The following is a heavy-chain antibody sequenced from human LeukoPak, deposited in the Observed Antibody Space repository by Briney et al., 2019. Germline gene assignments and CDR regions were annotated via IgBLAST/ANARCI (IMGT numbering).Heavy chain of an antibody. D-gene: IGHD5-12*01. CDR1: GYTFTGYY. J-gene: IGHJ4*02. V-gene: IGHV1-2*02. Sequence: ASVKVSCNASGYTFTGYYMHWVRQAPGQGLEWMGWINPNNGDTNYAQKFQGRVTMTRDTSIRTAYMELSGLRSDDTAVYYCAKNPYEYYFDYWGQGTLVTVSS. CDR2: INPNNGDT. CDR3: AKNPYEYYFDY.